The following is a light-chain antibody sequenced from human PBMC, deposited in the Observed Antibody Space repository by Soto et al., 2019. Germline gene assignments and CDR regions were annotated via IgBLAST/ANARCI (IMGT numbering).Light chain of an antibody. J-gene: IGLJ1*01. Sequence: QSVLTQPASVSGSAGQSITISCTGTSSDIGGYDYVSWYQHHPGKAPRLILYDVSNRPSGVSNRFSGSKSGNTASLTISGLQAEDEAEYYCSSYATSSTLDVFGTGIKLTVL. CDR3: SSYATSSTLDV. CDR2: DVS. V-gene: IGLV2-14*03. CDR1: SSDIGGYDY.